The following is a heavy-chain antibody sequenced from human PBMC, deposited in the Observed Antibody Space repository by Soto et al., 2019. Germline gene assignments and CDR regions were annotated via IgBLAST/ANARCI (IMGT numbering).Heavy chain of an antibody. J-gene: IGHJ6*02. V-gene: IGHV2-70*11. CDR2: IDWDDDK. CDR3: ARILLSSDYYGMDG. D-gene: IGHD6-6*01. Sequence: GSGPTLVNPTQTLTLTCTFSGFSLSTSGMCVSWIRQPPGKALEWLARIDWDDDKYYSTSLKTRLTISKDTSKNQVVLTMTNMDPVDTATYYCARILLSSDYYGMDGWGQGTTVTVSS. CDR1: GFSLSTSGMC.